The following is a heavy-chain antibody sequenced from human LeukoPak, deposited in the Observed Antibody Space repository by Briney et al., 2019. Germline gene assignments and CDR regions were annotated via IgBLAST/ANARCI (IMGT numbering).Heavy chain of an antibody. CDR3: AREVGSSSWYNYYGVDV. V-gene: IGHV1-46*01. Sequence: ASVKVSCKASGYTFTSHYMHWVRQAPGQGLEWMGIMSPGGGSTSYAQMFQGRITMTRDTSTSTVYMELSSLRSEDTAVYYCAREVGSSSWYNYYGVDVWGQGTTVTVSS. CDR1: GYTFTSHY. CDR2: MSPGGGST. D-gene: IGHD6-13*01. J-gene: IGHJ6*02.